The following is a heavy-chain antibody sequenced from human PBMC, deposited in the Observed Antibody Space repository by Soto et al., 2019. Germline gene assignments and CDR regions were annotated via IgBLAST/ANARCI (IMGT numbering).Heavy chain of an antibody. Sequence: SVKVSCKASGGTFSSCAISWVRQAPGQGLEWMGGIIPIFGTANYAQKFQGRVTITADESTSTAYMELSSLRSEDTAVYYCAVPIVATIIYGMDVWGQGTTVTVSS. CDR1: GGTFSSCA. J-gene: IGHJ6*02. CDR3: AVPIVATIIYGMDV. D-gene: IGHD5-12*01. V-gene: IGHV1-69*13. CDR2: IIPIFGTA.